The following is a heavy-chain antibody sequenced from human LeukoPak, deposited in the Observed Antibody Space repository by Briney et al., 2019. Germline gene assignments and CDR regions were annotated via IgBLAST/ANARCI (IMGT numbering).Heavy chain of an antibody. Sequence: SETLSLTCTVSGGSISSYYWSWIRQPPGKGLEWIGYIYYSGSTNYNPSLKSRVTISVDTSKNQFSLKLSSVTAADTAVYYCALTWIAAAGLYFDYWGQGTLVTVCS. V-gene: IGHV4-59*01. J-gene: IGHJ4*02. CDR1: GGSISSYY. D-gene: IGHD6-13*01. CDR2: IYYSGST. CDR3: ALTWIAAAGLYFDY.